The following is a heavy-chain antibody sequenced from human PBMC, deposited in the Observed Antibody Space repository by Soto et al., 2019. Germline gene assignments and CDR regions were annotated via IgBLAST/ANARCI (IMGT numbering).Heavy chain of an antibody. D-gene: IGHD3-10*01. J-gene: IGHJ4*02. CDR2: IYYSGST. CDR1: GGSISSRGYY. CDR3: ASDYYGSGSYVPYFDY. Sequence: ETLSLTCTVSGGSISSRGYYWGWIRQPPGKGLEWIGTIYYSGSTYYNPSLKSRVTISVDTSKNQFSLKLSSVTAADTAVYYCASDYYGSGSYVPYFDYWGQGTLVTVSS. V-gene: IGHV4-39*01.